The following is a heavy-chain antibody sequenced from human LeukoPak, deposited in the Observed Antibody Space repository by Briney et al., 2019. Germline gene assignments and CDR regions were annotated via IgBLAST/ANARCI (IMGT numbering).Heavy chain of an antibody. D-gene: IGHD3-10*01. Sequence: GGSLRLSCAASGFTFSSYSMNWARQAPGKGLEWVSVIYSDLSTYYADSVKGRFTISRGNSKNTLYLHMNSLRAEDTAVYYCARVGSPGWGQGTLVTVSS. CDR3: ARVGSPG. J-gene: IGHJ4*02. V-gene: IGHV3-53*01. CDR2: IYSDLST. CDR1: GFTFSSYS.